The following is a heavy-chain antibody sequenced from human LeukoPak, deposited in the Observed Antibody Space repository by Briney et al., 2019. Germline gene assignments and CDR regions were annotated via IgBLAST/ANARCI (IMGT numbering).Heavy chain of an antibody. CDR2: MNPNSGNT. D-gene: IGHD3-22*01. CDR3: ARERGGGYYYDSSGPTIDY. CDR1: GYTFTSYD. V-gene: IGHV1-8*01. Sequence: PAASVKVSCKASGYTFTSYDINWVRQATGQGLEWMGWMNPNSGNTGYAQKFQGRVTMTRNTSISTAYMELSSLRSEDTAVYYCARERGGGYYYDSSGPTIDYWGQGTLVTVSS. J-gene: IGHJ4*02.